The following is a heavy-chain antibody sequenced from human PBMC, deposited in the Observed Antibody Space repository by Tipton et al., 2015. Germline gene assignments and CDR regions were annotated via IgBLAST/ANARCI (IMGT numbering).Heavy chain of an antibody. Sequence: SLRLSCAASGFTFSIYWMHWVRQAPGKGLVWVSRINSDGSSTNYADSVKGRFTISRDNAKNFVYLEMNSLRPEDTALYYCAREGYHGYYAEYLQEWGQGTVVIVSS. J-gene: IGHJ1*01. D-gene: IGHD3-22*01. CDR2: INSDGSST. V-gene: IGHV3-74*01. CDR3: AREGYHGYYAEYLQE. CDR1: GFTFSIYW.